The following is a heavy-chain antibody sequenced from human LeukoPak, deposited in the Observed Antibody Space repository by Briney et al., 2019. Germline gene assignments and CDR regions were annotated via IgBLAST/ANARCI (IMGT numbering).Heavy chain of an antibody. CDR2: ISGSGGST. V-gene: IGHV3-23*01. J-gene: IGHJ4*02. Sequence: GGSLRLSCAASGFTFSSYAMSWVRQAPGKGLEWVPAISGSGGSTYYADSVKGRFTISRDNSKNTLYLQMNSLRAEDTAVYYCAKVGLRYDSSGYYPTRETYYFDYWGQGTLVTVSS. CDR1: GFTFSSYA. D-gene: IGHD3-22*01. CDR3: AKVGLRYDSSGYYPTRETYYFDY.